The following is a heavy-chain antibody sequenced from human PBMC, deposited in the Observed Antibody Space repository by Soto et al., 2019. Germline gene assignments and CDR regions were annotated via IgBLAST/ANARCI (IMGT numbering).Heavy chain of an antibody. CDR1: GYTFTDHA. V-gene: IGHV1-3*05. D-gene: IGHD6-13*01. CDR2: INTAFATT. J-gene: IGHJ4*02. CDR3: ARDRSRAFDY. Sequence: QVQVVQSGAEEKKPGASVKLSCKGSGYTFTDHAMHWVRQAPGQRPEWMGWINTAFATTKYSQKLEGRVTITRDTAATTVYMKLSSLRSEDTAIYYCARDRSRAFDYWGQGALVTVSS.